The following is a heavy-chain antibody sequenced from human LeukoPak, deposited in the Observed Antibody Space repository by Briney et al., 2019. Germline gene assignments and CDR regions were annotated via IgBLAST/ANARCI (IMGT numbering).Heavy chain of an antibody. V-gene: IGHV3-23*01. CDR1: GFTFSSYA. Sequence: GGSLRLSCAASGFTFSSYAMSWVRQAPGKGLEWVSAISGSGGSTYYADSVKGRFTISRDNAKNSLYLQMNSLRAEDTAVYYCARDLLGYNYHYMDVWGKGTTVTVSS. CDR3: ARDLLGYNYHYMDV. J-gene: IGHJ6*03. CDR2: ISGSGGST. D-gene: IGHD1-20*01.